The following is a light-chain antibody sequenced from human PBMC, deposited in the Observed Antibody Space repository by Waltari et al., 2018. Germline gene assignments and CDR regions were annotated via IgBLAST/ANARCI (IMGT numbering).Light chain of an antibody. CDR2: EYN. V-gene: IGLV6-57*04. CDR1: SASIANNY. J-gene: IGLJ3*02. Sequence: FMLTQPHSVSESPGKTVTISCPRPSASIANNYVQWSQQRPGSGPTIVIYEYNQRPSRVPDRFSGSIDSSSNSASLIISGLKTEDEADYYCQSYDPPTRVFGGGTKLTVL. CDR3: QSYDPPTRV.